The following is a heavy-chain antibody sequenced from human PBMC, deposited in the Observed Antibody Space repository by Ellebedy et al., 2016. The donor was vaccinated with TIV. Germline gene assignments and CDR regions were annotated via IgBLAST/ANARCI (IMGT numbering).Heavy chain of an antibody. Sequence: AASVKVSCKASGYTFSNYFVHWVRQAPGQGLEWMGIINPSSGSTTYAQKLQGRVTMTTDTSTDTAYMELRSLRSDDTAVYFCARYSGSGTYYRNGMDVWGQGTTVTVSS. V-gene: IGHV1-46*04. CDR1: GYTFSNYF. CDR3: ARYSGSGTYYRNGMDV. CDR2: INPSSGST. J-gene: IGHJ6*02. D-gene: IGHD3-10*01.